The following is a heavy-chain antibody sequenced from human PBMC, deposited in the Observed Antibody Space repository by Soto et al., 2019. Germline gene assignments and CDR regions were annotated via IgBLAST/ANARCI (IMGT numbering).Heavy chain of an antibody. D-gene: IGHD6-19*01. J-gene: IGHJ5*02. Sequence: PGGSLRLSCAASGFTFSSYGMHWVRQAPGKGLEWVAVIWYDGSNKYYADSVKGRFTISRDNSKNTLYLQMNSLRAEDTAVYYCARDSKGPHSSGWPFNWFDPWGQGTLVTVSS. CDR3: ARDSKGPHSSGWPFNWFDP. V-gene: IGHV3-33*01. CDR1: GFTFSSYG. CDR2: IWYDGSNK.